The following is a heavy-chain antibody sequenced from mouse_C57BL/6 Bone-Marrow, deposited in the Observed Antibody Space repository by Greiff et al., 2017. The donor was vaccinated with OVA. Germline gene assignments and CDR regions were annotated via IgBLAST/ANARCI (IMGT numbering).Heavy chain of an antibody. D-gene: IGHD1-1*01. V-gene: IGHV5-12*01. J-gene: IGHJ2*01. CDR3: ARHGGSSPFDY. CDR2: ISNGGGST. CDR1: GFTFSDYY. Sequence: EVMLVESGGGLVQPGGSLKLSCAASGFTFSDYYMYWVRQTPEKRLEWVAYISNGGGSTYYPATVKGRFTISRDNAKNTLYLQMSRLKSEDTAMYYCARHGGSSPFDYWGQGTTLTVSS.